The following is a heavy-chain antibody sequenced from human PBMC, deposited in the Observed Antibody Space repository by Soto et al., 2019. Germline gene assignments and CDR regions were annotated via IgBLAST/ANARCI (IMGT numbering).Heavy chain of an antibody. J-gene: IGHJ4*02. Sequence: EVVLFESGGGLVKSGVSLRLSCAASGFSFGYYTMNWVRPAPGNGLGWVSSISASSTYKYSADLFKGRFHISRDNAKNSVYLQMKSLRAQDTAVYYCARGRLYYDSNTAYYGDFDYWGQGTLVTVSP. CDR2: ISASSTYK. D-gene: IGHD3-22*01. CDR3: ARGRLYYDSNTAYYGDFDY. CDR1: GFSFGYYT. V-gene: IGHV3-21*01.